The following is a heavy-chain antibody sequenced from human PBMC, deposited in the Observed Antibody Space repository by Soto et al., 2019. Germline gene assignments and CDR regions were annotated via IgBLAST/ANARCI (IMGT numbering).Heavy chain of an antibody. CDR1: GYTFTSYA. CDR3: ARVYPSLPIAAAVPADAFDI. D-gene: IGHD6-13*01. J-gene: IGHJ3*02. V-gene: IGHV1-3*01. Sequence: QVQLVQSGAEVKKPGASVKVSCKASGYTFTSYAMHWVRQAPGQRLEWMGWINAGNGNTKYSQKFQGRVTITRDTSASTAYMELSSLRSEDTAVYYCARVYPSLPIAAAVPADAFDIWCQGTMVTVSS. CDR2: INAGNGNT.